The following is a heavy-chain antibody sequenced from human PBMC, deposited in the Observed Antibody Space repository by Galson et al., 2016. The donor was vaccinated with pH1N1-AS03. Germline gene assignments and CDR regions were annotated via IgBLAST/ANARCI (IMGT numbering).Heavy chain of an antibody. CDR1: GDSMDSSSYH. V-gene: IGHV4-39*01. CDR3: ARQATPEGWLHYTWFDP. CDR2: VYYSGRT. Sequence: SETLSLTCSVSGDSMDSSSYHWGWIRQPPGKGLEWIGSVYYSGRTYYNPSLNSRVTISVDMSKRQFSLKLKSVSATDTGVYYCARQATPEGWLHYTWFDPWGQGTLVTVSS. J-gene: IGHJ5*02. D-gene: IGHD5-24*01.